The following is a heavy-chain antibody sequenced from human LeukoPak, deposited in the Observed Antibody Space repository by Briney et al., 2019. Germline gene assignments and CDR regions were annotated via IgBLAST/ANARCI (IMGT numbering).Heavy chain of an antibody. V-gene: IGHV3-21*01. D-gene: IGHD2-21*01. J-gene: IGHJ4*02. CDR1: GFTFRSYS. CDR2: INSRGNDK. Sequence: PGGSLRRSCAASGFTFRSYSMNWVRQAPGKGLEWVSSINSRGNDKYYAESVKGRFTISRDNAKNSLYLQMNNLRVEDTAVYYCAREGSIVPHQDLDCWGQGSLVTVSS. CDR3: AREGSIVPHQDLDC.